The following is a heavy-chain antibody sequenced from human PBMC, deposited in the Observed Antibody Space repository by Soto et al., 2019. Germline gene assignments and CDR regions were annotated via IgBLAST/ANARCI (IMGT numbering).Heavy chain of an antibody. J-gene: IGHJ5*02. CDR3: AKDTNMVPSYNWFDP. V-gene: IGHV3-23*01. CDR1: GFTFSSYA. D-gene: IGHD3-10*01. CDR2: ISGSGGST. Sequence: SLRLSCAASGFTFSSYAMSWVRQAPGKGLEWVSAISGSGGSTYYADSVKGRFTISRDNSKNTLYLQMNSLRAEDTAVYYCAKDTNMVPSYNWFDPWGQGTLVTVSS.